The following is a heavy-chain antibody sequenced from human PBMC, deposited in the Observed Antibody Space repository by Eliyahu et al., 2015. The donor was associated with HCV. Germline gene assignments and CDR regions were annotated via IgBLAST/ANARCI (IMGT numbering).Heavy chain of an antibody. CDR1: XXTFSSYA. CDR3: AKSLGTVVRFDY. J-gene: IGHJ4*02. Sequence: EVQLLESGGGLVQPGGSLRLXCAASXXTFSSYAXXWVRQXPGKGLXWVSAISGSGGSTYYADSVKGRFTISRDNSKNTLYLQMNSLRAEDTAVYYCAKSLGTVVRFDYWGQGTLVTVSS. D-gene: IGHD4-23*01. V-gene: IGHV3-23*01. CDR2: ISGSGGST.